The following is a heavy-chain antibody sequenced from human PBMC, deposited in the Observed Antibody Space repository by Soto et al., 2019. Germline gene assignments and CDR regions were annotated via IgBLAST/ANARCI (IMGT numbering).Heavy chain of an antibody. J-gene: IGHJ4*02. Sequence: RGSLRLSCAASGFTFSSYAMSWVRQAPGKGLEWVSAISGSGGSTYYADSVKGRFTISRDNSKNTLYLQMNSLRAEDTAVYYCAKNTMVRGVITHWGQGTLVTVSS. CDR1: GFTFSSYA. CDR2: ISGSGGST. CDR3: AKNTMVRGVITH. D-gene: IGHD3-10*01. V-gene: IGHV3-23*01.